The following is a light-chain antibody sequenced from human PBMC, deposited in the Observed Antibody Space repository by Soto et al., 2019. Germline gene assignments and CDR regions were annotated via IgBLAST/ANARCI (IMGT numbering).Light chain of an antibody. J-gene: IGKJ5*01. V-gene: IGKV3-20*01. CDR3: QQYGTSPIT. CDR1: QSLSGSY. Sequence: EIVLTQSPGTLSLSPGERATLSCRATQSLSGSYLAWYQQKPGQAPRLLIYGASSRATGIPDRFSGSGSGTDFTLTISRLEPEDFAVYFCQQYGTSPITFGQGTRLEIK. CDR2: GAS.